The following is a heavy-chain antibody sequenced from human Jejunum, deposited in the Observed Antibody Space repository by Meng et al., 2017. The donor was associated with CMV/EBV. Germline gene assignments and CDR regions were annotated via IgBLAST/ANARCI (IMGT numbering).Heavy chain of an antibody. D-gene: IGHD6-6*01. CDR3: VREGQFVFGS. Sequence: SCAASGFTFRDYYMIWIRQAPGKGLEWLSSISARGSTKSYAESLRGRFTISRDNGKKLLFLEMNSLTAEDTAVYYCVREGQFVFGSWGQGALVTVSS. CDR2: ISARGSTK. V-gene: IGHV3-11*01. CDR1: GFTFRDYY. J-gene: IGHJ5*02.